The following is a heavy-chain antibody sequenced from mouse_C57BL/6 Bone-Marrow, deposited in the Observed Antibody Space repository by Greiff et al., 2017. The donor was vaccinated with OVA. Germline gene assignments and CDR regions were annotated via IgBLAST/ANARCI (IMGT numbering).Heavy chain of an antibody. CDR3: TGGVKYYGSSPYWYFDV. V-gene: IGHV6-3*01. CDR2: IRLKSDNYAT. D-gene: IGHD1-1*01. CDR1: GFTFSNYW. Sequence: EVHLVESGGGLVQPGGSMKLSCVASGFTFSNYWMNWVRQSPEKGLEWVAQIRLKSDNYATHYAESVKGRFTISRDDSKSSVYLQMNNLRAEDTGIYYCTGGVKYYGSSPYWYFDVWGTGTTVTVSS. J-gene: IGHJ1*03.